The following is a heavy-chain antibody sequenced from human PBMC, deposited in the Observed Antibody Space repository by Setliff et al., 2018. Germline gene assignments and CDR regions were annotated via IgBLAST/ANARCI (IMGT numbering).Heavy chain of an antibody. CDR3: TTSPISSGWHSNFDYNMEV. CDR2: IKRITDSGTT. CDR1: GFTFSNAW. V-gene: IGHV3-15*01. J-gene: IGHJ6*02. Sequence: SLRLSCTASGFTFSNAWMSWVRQAPGKGLEWVGRIKRITDSGTTDHAAPVKGRFTVSRDDSISTLYLQMNSLKTEDTAVYYCTTSPISSGWHSNFDYNMEVWGQGTTVTVSS. D-gene: IGHD6-19*01.